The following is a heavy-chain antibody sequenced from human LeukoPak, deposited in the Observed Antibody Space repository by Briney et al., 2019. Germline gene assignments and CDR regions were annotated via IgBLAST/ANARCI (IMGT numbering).Heavy chain of an antibody. Sequence: RGSLRLSCAASGFTFSSYSMSWIRQAPGKGLEWVSAISGSGGSTYYADSVKGRFTISRDNSKNTLYLQMNSLRAEDTAVYYCAKDQMVRGVIITIFDYWGQGTLVTVSS. D-gene: IGHD3-10*01. V-gene: IGHV3-23*01. CDR2: ISGSGGST. CDR1: GFTFSSYS. J-gene: IGHJ4*02. CDR3: AKDQMVRGVIITIFDY.